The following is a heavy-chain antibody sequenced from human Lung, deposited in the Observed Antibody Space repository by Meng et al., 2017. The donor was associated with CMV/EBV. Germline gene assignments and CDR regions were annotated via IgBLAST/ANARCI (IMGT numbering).Heavy chain of an antibody. CDR2: IYYSGTT. J-gene: IGHJ5*02. V-gene: IGHV4-39*07. CDR1: GGSMGRGTYH. D-gene: IGHD3-10*01. CDR3: VLTMDNWFDP. Sequence: SXTXSLXCTVSGGSMGRGTYHWAWIRQPPGKGLEWIGSIYYSGTTYYNPSLKSRVTISGDTSKNQFYLSLHSLTAADTAVYYCVLTMDNWFDPWGQGTPVTVSS.